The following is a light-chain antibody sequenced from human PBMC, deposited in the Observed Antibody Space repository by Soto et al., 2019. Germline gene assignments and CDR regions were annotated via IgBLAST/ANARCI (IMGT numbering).Light chain of an antibody. CDR1: QSNRSY. CDR3: QQSYSTPRT. CDR2: AAS. V-gene: IGKV1-39*01. J-gene: IGKJ1*01. Sequence: DSQMTQSPSSRSASVGDRVTITCRACQSNRSYLNRYQQKPGNAPRLLIYAASSLQSGVPSRFSGSGSGTDFTLTISSLQPEDFATYYCQQSYSTPRTFGQGTKVEIK.